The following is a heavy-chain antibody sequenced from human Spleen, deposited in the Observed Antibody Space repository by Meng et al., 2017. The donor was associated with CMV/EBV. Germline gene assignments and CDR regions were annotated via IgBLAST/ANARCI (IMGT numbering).Heavy chain of an antibody. V-gene: IGHV4-39*01. CDR3: ARHEELGSSRYGY. Sequence: SGGSISSSSYYWGWIRQPPGKGLEWIGSIYYSGSTYYNPSLKSRVTISVDTSKNQFSLKLSSVTAADTAVYYCARHEELGSSRYGYWGQGTLVTVSS. D-gene: IGHD6-13*01. CDR1: GGSISSSSYY. J-gene: IGHJ4*02. CDR2: IYYSGST.